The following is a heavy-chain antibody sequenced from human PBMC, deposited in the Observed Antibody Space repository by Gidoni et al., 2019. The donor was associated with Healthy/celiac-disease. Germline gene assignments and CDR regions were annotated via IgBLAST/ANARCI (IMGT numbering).Heavy chain of an antibody. V-gene: IGHV3-30*18. CDR3: AKDPFYDSNAFDI. Sequence: QVQLVESGGGVVQPGRSLRLSCAASGFTFSSYGMHWVRQAPGKGLEWVAVISYDGSNKYYADSVKGRFTISRDNSKNTLYLQMNSLRAEDTAVYYCAKDPFYDSNAFDIWGQGTMVTVSS. D-gene: IGHD3-22*01. CDR2: ISYDGSNK. J-gene: IGHJ3*02. CDR1: GFTFSSYG.